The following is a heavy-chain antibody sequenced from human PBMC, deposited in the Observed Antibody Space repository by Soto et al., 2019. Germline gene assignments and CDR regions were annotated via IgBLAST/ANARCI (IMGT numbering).Heavy chain of an antibody. J-gene: IGHJ6*02. Sequence: QVQLQESGPGLVKPSETLSLICSDSGGSITSHNWGWIRLAPGKGLEWIGYIRDSGDTSYNPSLSRRFTMSLDTAEKEFSLKLPSVTAADPDVYYCGRQGFGALHGLVDGWGQGTTVTVSS. CDR2: IRDSGDT. CDR3: GRQGFGALHGLVDG. D-gene: IGHD3-10*01. CDR1: GGSITSHN. V-gene: IGHV4-59*08.